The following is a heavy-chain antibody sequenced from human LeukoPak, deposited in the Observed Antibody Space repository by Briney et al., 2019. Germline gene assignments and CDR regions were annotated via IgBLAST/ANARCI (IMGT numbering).Heavy chain of an antibody. V-gene: IGHV4-61*01. Sequence: SETLSLTCTVSGVSVSTTSYYWSWIRQPPGKGLEWIGYIYNSGSVNYNPSLKSRVTISVDTSKNQFSLKLSSVTAADTAVFYCARLATGFPNWFDPWGQGTLITVSS. J-gene: IGHJ5*02. D-gene: IGHD3-10*01. CDR1: GVSVSTTSYY. CDR2: IYNSGSV. CDR3: ARLATGFPNWFDP.